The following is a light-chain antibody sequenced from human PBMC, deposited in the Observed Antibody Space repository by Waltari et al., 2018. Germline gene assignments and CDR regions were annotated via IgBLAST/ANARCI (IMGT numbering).Light chain of an antibody. J-gene: IGKJ2*03. CDR2: KAS. CDR3: QQYNTYSS. CDR1: QSISNY. Sequence: DIQMTQSPSTLSASVGDTITITCRARQSISNYLAWYQQKPGKAPKLLIYKASSSGSGVPSRFSGSGSGTEFTLTISSLQPDDSATYYCQQYNTYSSFGQGSKLEI. V-gene: IGKV1-5*03.